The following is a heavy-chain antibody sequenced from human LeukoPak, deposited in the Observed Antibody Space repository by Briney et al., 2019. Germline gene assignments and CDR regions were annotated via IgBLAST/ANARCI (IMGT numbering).Heavy chain of an antibody. V-gene: IGHV4-39*01. CDR1: GGSISSSSYY. CDR2: IYYSGST. D-gene: IGHD2-2*01. CDR3: ARHLGGYCSSTSCYGTFAY. J-gene: IGHJ4*02. Sequence: SETLSLTCTVSGGSISSSSYYWGWIRQLPGKGLEWIGSIYYSGSTYYNPSLKSRVTISVDTSKNQFSLKLSSVTAADTAVYYCARHLGGYCSSTSCYGTFAYWGQGTLVTVSS.